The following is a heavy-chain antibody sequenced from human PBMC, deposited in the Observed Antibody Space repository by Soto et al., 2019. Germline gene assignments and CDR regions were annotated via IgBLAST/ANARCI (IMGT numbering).Heavy chain of an antibody. CDR1: GGSISSYY. V-gene: IGHV4-59*08. Sequence: SETLSLTCTVSGGSISSYYWSWIRQPPGKGLEWIGYIYYSGSTNYNPSLKSRVTISVDTSKNQFSLKLSSVTAADTAVYYCARHRTMRAAAAPPDYWGQGTLVTVSS. CDR2: IYYSGST. CDR3: ARHRTMRAAAAPPDY. D-gene: IGHD6-13*01. J-gene: IGHJ4*02.